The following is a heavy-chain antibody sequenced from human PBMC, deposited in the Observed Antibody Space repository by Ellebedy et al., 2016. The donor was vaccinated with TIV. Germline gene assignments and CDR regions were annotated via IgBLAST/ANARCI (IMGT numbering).Heavy chain of an antibody. CDR1: GFTFSSYS. Sequence: GGSLRLSCAASGFTFSSYSMNWVRQAPGKGLEWVSSISSSSSYIYYADSEKGRFTISRDNSKNTLYLQMNSLGAEDTAVYYCAKHTVTYGMDVWGQGTTVTVSS. J-gene: IGHJ6*02. V-gene: IGHV3-21*01. CDR3: AKHTVTYGMDV. D-gene: IGHD4-11*01. CDR2: ISSSSSYI.